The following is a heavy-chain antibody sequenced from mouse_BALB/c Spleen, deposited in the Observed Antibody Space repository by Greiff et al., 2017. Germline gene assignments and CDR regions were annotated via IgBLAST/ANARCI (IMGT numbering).Heavy chain of an antibody. J-gene: IGHJ4*01. CDR1: GFTFSSYG. Sequence: EVKLVESGGGLVQPGGSLKLSCAASGFTFSSYGMSWVRQTPDKRLELVATINSNGGSTYYPDSVKGRFTISRDNAKNTLYLQMSSLKSEDTAMYYCARLHYYAMDYWGQGTSVTVSS. CDR3: ARLHYYAMDY. V-gene: IGHV5-6-3*01. CDR2: INSNGGST.